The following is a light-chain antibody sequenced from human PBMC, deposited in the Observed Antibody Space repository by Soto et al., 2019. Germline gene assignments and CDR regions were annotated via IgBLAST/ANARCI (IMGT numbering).Light chain of an antibody. J-gene: IGKJ1*01. V-gene: IGKV1-27*01. CDR1: QGISNY. CDR3: QKYNGDSRT. Sequence: EIQLNHSPASLSPFSSDTVTLTFGASQGISNYLAWYQQKPGEVPKLLIYGASTLQSGVPSRFSGSGSGTDFTLTISSLQPEDVATYYCQKYNGDSRTFGQGTKVDIK. CDR2: GAS.